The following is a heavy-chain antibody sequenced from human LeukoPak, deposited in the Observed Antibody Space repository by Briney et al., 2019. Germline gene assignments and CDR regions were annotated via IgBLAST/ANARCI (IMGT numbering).Heavy chain of an antibody. CDR3: ARAYDVWSAYDY. J-gene: IGHJ4*02. D-gene: IGHD3-3*01. CDR1: GYTFTGSY. V-gene: IGHV1-2*02. Sequence: GASVKVSCKASGYTFTGSYMHWVRQAPGQGPEWMGWINPNGGGANYAQRFQGRVTTTRDTSISTAYMELSRLRSDDTAVYYCARAYDVWSAYDYWGQGTLVTVSS. CDR2: INPNGGGA.